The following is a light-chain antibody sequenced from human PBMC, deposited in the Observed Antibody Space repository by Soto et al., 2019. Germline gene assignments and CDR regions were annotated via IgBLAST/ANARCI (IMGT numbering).Light chain of an antibody. V-gene: IGKV3-20*01. J-gene: IGKJ2*01. CDR2: AAS. CDR3: RQYGSSPPYT. CDR1: RSFASSY. Sequence: EIVLTQSPGTLSLSPGERATLSCRASRSFASSYLGWYQQKPGQAPRLLIYAASSRATGIPDRFSGSGSGTDFTLTISRLEPEDSAVYYCRQYGSSPPYTFGQGTKLEI.